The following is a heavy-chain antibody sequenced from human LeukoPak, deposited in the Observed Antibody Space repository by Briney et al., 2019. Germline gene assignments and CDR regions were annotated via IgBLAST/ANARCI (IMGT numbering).Heavy chain of an antibody. CDR3: ARGLMIRGVADY. CDR1: GFTFSSYG. Sequence: GGPLRLSCAASGFTFSSYGMHWVRQAPGKGLEWVAVISYDGSNKYYADSVKGRFTISRDNSKSTLYLQMNSLRAEDTAVYYCARGLMIRGVADYWGQGTLVTVSS. D-gene: IGHD3-10*01. J-gene: IGHJ4*02. V-gene: IGHV3-30*03. CDR2: ISYDGSNK.